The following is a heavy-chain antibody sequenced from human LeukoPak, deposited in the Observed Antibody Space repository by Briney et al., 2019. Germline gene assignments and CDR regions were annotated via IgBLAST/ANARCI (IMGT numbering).Heavy chain of an antibody. D-gene: IGHD2-2*01. V-gene: IGHV3-9*01. CDR1: GFTFDDYA. CDR3: AKDMRPAAMGGSDY. J-gene: IGHJ4*02. Sequence: PGGSLRLSCAATGFTFDDYAMHWVRQAPGKGLEWVSGISWNSGSIGCADSVKGRFTISRDNAKNSLYLQMNGLRAEDTALYYCAKDMRPAAMGGSDYWGQGTLVTVSS. CDR2: ISWNSGSI.